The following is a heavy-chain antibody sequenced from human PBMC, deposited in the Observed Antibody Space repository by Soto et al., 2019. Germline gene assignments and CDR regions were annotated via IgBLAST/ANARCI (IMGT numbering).Heavy chain of an antibody. D-gene: IGHD3-9*01. CDR3: ARPGSGYDVLTGRYFFYFHAIDI. CDR1: GFLFNTYS. J-gene: IGHJ3*02. V-gene: IGHV3-30-3*01. CDR2: ISHDGNNK. Sequence: QVQLVDSGGGVVQPGTSLRLSCETSGFLFNTYSMHWVRQAPGRGLEWVAVISHDGNNKYYADSVKGRFTISRDNSKNTLHLQMNGLRIEDTAVYFCARPGSGYDVLTGRYFFYFHAIDIW.